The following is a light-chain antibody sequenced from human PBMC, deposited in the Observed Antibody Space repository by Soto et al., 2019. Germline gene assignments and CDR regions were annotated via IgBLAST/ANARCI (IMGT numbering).Light chain of an antibody. CDR2: GAS. V-gene: IGKV1-16*02. Sequence: DIQMTQSPSSLSASVGHRVTITCRASQGIRNYLAWFQQKPGKAPKSLIYGASSLEPGVPPKFSGSGSGTDFTLTITRLQPEDSATYYCQQYFSYPLTFGGGTRVEIE. CDR1: QGIRNY. CDR3: QQYFSYPLT. J-gene: IGKJ4*01.